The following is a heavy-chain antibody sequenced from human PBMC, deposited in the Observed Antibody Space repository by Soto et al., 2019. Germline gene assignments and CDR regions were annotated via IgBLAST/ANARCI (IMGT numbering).Heavy chain of an antibody. Sequence: XGSLILSCAASGFPFSDYYMSWIRQAPGEGLEWISYISSSAYTIYADSVKGRFTISRDNAKNSLSLQMTSLRVEDTAVYYCARNFDSGGYYSDSWGQGTLVTVSS. J-gene: IGHJ5*01. V-gene: IGHV3-11*06. D-gene: IGHD3-22*01. CDR2: ISSSAYT. CDR1: GFPFSDYY. CDR3: ARNFDSGGYYSDS.